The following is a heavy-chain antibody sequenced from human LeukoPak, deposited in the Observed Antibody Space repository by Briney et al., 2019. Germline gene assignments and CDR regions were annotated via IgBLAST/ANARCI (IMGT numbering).Heavy chain of an antibody. J-gene: IGHJ4*02. V-gene: IGHV5-51*03. Sequence: GESLKISCQGSGYNFGSHWIGWVRQMPGKGLEWIGIIYPGDSEIRLTPSFQGQVTLSVDNSINTAYLQRSSLKASDAAMFYCARTVKQTFFFEHWGQGTPVSVSS. D-gene: IGHD3-10*01. CDR1: GYNFGSHW. CDR3: ARTVKQTFFFEH. CDR2: IYPGDSEI.